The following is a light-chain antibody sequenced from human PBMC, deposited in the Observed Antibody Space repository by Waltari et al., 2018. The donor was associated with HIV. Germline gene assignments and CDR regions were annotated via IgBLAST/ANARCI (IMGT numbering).Light chain of an antibody. V-gene: IGLV2-11*01. CDR2: EAR. Sequence: QSALTQPRSVSGSPGQSVTISCTGTSSNVGGYNSVSWYQQHPGKAPKLLIYEARKWPSGAPDRFSGSKSGDSASLTISGLRADDEADYSCCSYGGTYNVFGTGPKVTIL. CDR1: SSNVGGYNS. CDR3: CSYGGTYNV. J-gene: IGLJ1*01.